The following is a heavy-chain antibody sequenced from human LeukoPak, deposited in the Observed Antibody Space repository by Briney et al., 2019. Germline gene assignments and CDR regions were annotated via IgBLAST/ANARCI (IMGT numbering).Heavy chain of an antibody. CDR2: IIPILGIA. V-gene: IGHV1-69*04. CDR1: GGTFSSYA. CDR3: ARAAQGPILGDYAYWFDP. D-gene: IGHD4-17*01. J-gene: IGHJ5*02. Sequence: GASVKVSCTASGGTFSSYAISWVRQAPGQGLEWMGRIIPILGIANYAQKFQGRVTITADKSTSTAYMELSSLRSEDTAVYYCARAAQGPILGDYAYWFDPWGQGTLVTVSS.